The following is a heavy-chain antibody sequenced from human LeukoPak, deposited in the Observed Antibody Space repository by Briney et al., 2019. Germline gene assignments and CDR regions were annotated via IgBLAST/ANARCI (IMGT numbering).Heavy chain of an antibody. Sequence: SETLSLTCTVSGGSISIYYWSWIRQPPGKGLEWIGYIYYSGSTNYNPSLKSRVTISVDTSKDQFSLKLSSVTAADTAVYYCARGGYSSGWYHYYFDYWGQGTLVTVSS. J-gene: IGHJ4*02. CDR1: GGSISIYY. CDR3: ARGGYSSGWYHYYFDY. CDR2: IYYSGST. D-gene: IGHD6-13*01. V-gene: IGHV4-59*01.